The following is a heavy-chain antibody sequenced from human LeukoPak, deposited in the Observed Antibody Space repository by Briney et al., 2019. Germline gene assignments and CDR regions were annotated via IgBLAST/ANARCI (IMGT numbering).Heavy chain of an antibody. Sequence: PGGSLRLSCAASGFTFSTYTMNWVRQAPGKGLEWISYISTSSNTIHYADSVKGRFTISRDNAKNSLYLQTNSLRAEDTAVYYCARDRAVEVWGQGTLVTVSS. CDR1: GFTFSTYT. D-gene: IGHD2-15*01. V-gene: IGHV3-48*01. CDR2: ISTSSNTI. CDR3: ARDRAVEV. J-gene: IGHJ4*02.